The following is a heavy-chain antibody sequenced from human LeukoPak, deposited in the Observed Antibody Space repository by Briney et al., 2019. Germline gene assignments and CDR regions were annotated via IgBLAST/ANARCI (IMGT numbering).Heavy chain of an antibody. Sequence: GGSLRLSCAASGFTFSSYSTNWVRQAPGKGLEWVSSISSSSSYIYYADSVKGRFTISRDNAKNSLYLQMNSLRAEDTAVYYCAIVRWFGELLNYWGQGTLVTVSS. CDR2: ISSSSSYI. J-gene: IGHJ4*02. CDR1: GFTFSSYS. V-gene: IGHV3-21*01. D-gene: IGHD3-10*01. CDR3: AIVRWFGELLNY.